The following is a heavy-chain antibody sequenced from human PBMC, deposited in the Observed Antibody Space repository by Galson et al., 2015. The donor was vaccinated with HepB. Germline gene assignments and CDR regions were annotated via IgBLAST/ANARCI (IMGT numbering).Heavy chain of an antibody. J-gene: IGHJ3*02. D-gene: IGHD3-10*01. V-gene: IGHV3-23*01. CDR2: ISGSGGST. CDR3: AKDPSITMVRGRDAFDI. CDR1: GFTFSSYA. Sequence: SLRLSCAASGFTFSSYAMSWVRQAPGKGLEWVSAISGSGGSTYYADSVKGRFTISRDNSKNTLYLQMNSLRAEDTAVYYCAKDPSITMVRGRDAFDIWGQGTMVTVSS.